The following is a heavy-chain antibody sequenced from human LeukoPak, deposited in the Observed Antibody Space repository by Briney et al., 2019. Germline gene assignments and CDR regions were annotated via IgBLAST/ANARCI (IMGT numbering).Heavy chain of an antibody. CDR2: IIPIFGTA. Sequence: SSVKVSCKASGGTFISYAISGVRQAPGQGLEWMGGIIPIFGTANYAQKFQGRVTITADESTSTAYMELSSLRSEDTYVYYCARGVYDSSGYPLYYFDYWGQGTLVTVSS. CDR3: ARGVYDSSGYPLYYFDY. CDR1: GGTFISYA. D-gene: IGHD3-22*01. V-gene: IGHV1-69*01. J-gene: IGHJ4*02.